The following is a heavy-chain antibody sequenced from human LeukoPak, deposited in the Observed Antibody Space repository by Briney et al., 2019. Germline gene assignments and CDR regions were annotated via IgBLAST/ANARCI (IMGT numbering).Heavy chain of an antibody. V-gene: IGHV3-23*01. J-gene: IGHJ4*02. CDR2: ISGTGDTL. D-gene: IGHD6-19*01. CDR1: GFSFSINA. Sequence: GGSLRLSCVASGFSFSINAMIWVRQAPGKGLEWVSGISGTGDTLFYSDPVKGRFTISRDNSKNTVYLQMNSLRVEDSAVYYCAKKNGGGWPTIFFDYWGQGILVTVSS. CDR3: AKKNGGGWPTIFFDY.